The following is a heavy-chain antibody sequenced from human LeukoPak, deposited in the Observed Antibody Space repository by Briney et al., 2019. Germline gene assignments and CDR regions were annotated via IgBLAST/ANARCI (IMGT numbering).Heavy chain of an antibody. CDR3: ARAKEWAYYYDSSGKSTLDY. CDR1: GGSISSSNW. V-gene: IGHV4-4*02. J-gene: IGHJ4*02. Sequence: SETLSLTFAVSGGSISSSNWWSWVRQPPGKGLEWIGEIYHSGSTNYNPSLKSRVTISVDKSENQFSLKLSSVTAADTAVYYCARAKEWAYYYDSSGKSTLDYWGQGTLVTVSS. D-gene: IGHD3-22*01. CDR2: IYHSGST.